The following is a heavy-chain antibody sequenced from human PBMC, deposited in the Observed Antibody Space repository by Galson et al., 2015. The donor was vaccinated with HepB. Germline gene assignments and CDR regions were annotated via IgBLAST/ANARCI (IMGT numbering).Heavy chain of an antibody. Sequence: SLRLSCAASGFTFDHYWIHWVRQAPGKGLMWVSRINADGSDTGYADSAEGRFTISRDNAKSVLYLQMDSLTVAGTAVYYCARDSGSYPFDYWGQGTLVTVSS. J-gene: IGHJ4*02. V-gene: IGHV3-74*01. D-gene: IGHD1-26*01. CDR1: GFTFDHYW. CDR3: ARDSGSYPFDY. CDR2: INADGSDT.